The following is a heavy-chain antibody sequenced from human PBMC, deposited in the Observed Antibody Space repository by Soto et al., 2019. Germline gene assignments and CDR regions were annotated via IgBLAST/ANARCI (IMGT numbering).Heavy chain of an antibody. CDR1: GFSFSEYS. CDR2: ISGDTATT. D-gene: IGHD6-19*01. Sequence: PGVSLRLSCAASGFSFSEYSMTWVRQAPGKGLQWVSAISGDTATTHYADSVKGRFTISRDNSRDTLYLQMNSLRVEDTAIYYCAKPLQQWLLQGSGVDVWGQGTTVTVSS. V-gene: IGHV3-23*01. CDR3: AKPLQQWLLQGSGVDV. J-gene: IGHJ6*02.